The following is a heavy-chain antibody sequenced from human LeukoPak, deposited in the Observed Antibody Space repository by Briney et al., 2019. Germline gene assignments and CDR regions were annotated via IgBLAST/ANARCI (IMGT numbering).Heavy chain of an antibody. J-gene: IGHJ6*02. CDR1: GFTFSSYE. Sequence: GGSLRLSCAASGFTFSSYEMNWVRQAPGKGLEWVSYISSSGSTIYYADSVKGRFTISRDNAKNSLYLQMNSLRAEDTAVYYCARDGYSSSWQNYYYYYGMDVWGQGTTVTVSS. V-gene: IGHV3-48*03. CDR2: ISSSGSTI. D-gene: IGHD6-13*01. CDR3: ARDGYSSSWQNYYYYYGMDV.